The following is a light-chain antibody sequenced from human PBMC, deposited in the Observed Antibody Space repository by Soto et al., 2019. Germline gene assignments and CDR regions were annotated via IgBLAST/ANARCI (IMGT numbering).Light chain of an antibody. CDR1: SNDVGAYKY. J-gene: IGLJ2*01. V-gene: IGLV2-8*01. CDR2: EVN. CDR3: SSYAGSNNLVI. Sequence: QSALTQPPSASGSPGQSVTISCTGTSNDVGAYKYVSWYQQHPGKAPKLIISEVNKRPSGVPDRLSGSKSGNTASLIVSGLQAEDEADYYCSSYAGSNNLVIFGGGTKLTVL.